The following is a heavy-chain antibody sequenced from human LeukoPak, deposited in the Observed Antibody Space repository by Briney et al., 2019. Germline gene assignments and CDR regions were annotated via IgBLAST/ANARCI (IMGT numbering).Heavy chain of an antibody. J-gene: IGHJ4*02. D-gene: IGHD3-16*02. CDR3: ARGPYVWGSYRTFDY. V-gene: IGHV4-34*01. CDR1: GGSFSGYY. Sequence: SETLSLTCAVYGGSFSGYYRSWIRQPPGKGLEWIGEINHSGSTNYNPSLKSRDTISVDTSKNQFSLKLSSVTAADTAVYYCARGPYVWGSYRTFDYWGQGTLVTVSS. CDR2: INHSGST.